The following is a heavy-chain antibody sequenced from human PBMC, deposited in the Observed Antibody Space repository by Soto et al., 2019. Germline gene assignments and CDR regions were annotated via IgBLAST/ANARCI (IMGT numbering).Heavy chain of an antibody. V-gene: IGHV3-74*01. CDR1: GLTFSSYW. CDR2: INSDGSST. D-gene: IGHD6-13*01. J-gene: IGHJ3*02. Sequence: GGSLRLSCAASGLTFSSYWMHWVRQAPGKGLVWVSRINSDGSSTSYADSVKGRFTISRDNAKNTLYLQMNSLRAEDTAVYYCARVESSSWYGHDAFDICGQGTMVTVSS. CDR3: ARVESSSWYGHDAFDI.